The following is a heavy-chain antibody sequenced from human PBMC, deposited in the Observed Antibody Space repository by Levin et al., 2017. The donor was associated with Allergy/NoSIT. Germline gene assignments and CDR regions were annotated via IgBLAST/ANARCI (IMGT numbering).Heavy chain of an antibody. D-gene: IGHD5-18*01. Sequence: SCAASGFTVSNNYMSWVRQAPGKGLEWVSVIYAGSLTYYADSVQGRFTISRDNSKNTLYLQMNSLRAEDTAVYYCAIYSYGSFDFWGQGTMVTVSS. CDR2: IYAGSLT. CDR1: GFTVSNNY. J-gene: IGHJ3*01. CDR3: AIYSYGSFDF. V-gene: IGHV3-53*01.